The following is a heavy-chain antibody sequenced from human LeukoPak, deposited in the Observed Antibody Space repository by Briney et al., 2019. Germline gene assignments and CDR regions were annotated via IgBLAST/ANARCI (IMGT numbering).Heavy chain of an antibody. Sequence: SQTLSLTCAISGDSVSINSAAWNWIRQSPSRGLEWLGRTYYGSKWYNDYAVSVKSRIIINPDTSKNQFSLQLNSVTPEDTAVYYCARDSGYYDSSGYIYWYFDLWGRGTLVTVSS. CDR2: TYYGSKWYN. J-gene: IGHJ2*01. V-gene: IGHV6-1*01. CDR1: GDSVSINSAA. CDR3: ARDSGYYDSSGYIYWYFDL. D-gene: IGHD3-22*01.